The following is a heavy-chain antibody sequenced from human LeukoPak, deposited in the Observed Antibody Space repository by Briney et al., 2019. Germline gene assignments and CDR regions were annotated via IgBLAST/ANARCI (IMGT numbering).Heavy chain of an antibody. D-gene: IGHD2-2*01. V-gene: IGHV4-61*01. CDR2: IYYSGST. Sequence: SEILSLTCTVSGGSVSSGSYYWSWIRQPPGKGLEWIGYIYYSGSTNYNPSLKSRVTISVDTSKNQFSLKLSSVTAADTAVYYCASKPRDIVVVPAAMMDYYYGMDVWGKGTTVTVSS. J-gene: IGHJ6*04. CDR3: ASKPRDIVVVPAAMMDYYYGMDV. CDR1: GGSVSSGSYY.